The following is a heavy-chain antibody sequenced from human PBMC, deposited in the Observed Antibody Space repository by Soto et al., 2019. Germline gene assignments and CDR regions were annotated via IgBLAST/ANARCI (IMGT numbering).Heavy chain of an antibody. CDR2: ISYDGSDK. CDR1: GFTFSSYG. J-gene: IGHJ3*02. D-gene: IGHD6-13*01. Sequence: HVQLVESGGGVVQPGRSLRLSCSASGFTFSSYGMHWVRQAPGKGLEWVAIISYDGSDKYFADSVRGRFTISRDTSKNTLYLQMSSLRAEDTAVYYCAKGILPAGGPHDGLDNWGQGTMVTVS. V-gene: IGHV3-30*18. CDR3: AKGILPAGGPHDGLDN.